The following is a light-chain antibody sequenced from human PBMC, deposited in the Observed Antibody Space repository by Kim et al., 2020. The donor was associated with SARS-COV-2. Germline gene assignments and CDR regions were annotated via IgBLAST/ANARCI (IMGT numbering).Light chain of an antibody. CDR1: QCLSSN. V-gene: IGKV3-15*01. J-gene: IGKJ2*01. CDR3: QQYNNRPPYT. CDR2: GSS. Sequence: VSTGKSAPLPHGASQCLSSNLTWEPQKPGQAPRVLNYGSSTRATGIPAKFSGSGSWTEFTLTISSLQSEDFSVEYCQQYNNRPPYTFGQGTKLDI.